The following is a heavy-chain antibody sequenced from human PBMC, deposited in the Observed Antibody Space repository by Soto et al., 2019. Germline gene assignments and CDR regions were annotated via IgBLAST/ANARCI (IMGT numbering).Heavy chain of an antibody. V-gene: IGHV3-74*01. CDR1: GFSFSDYW. CDR2: VKTDGSII. Sequence: EVQLVESGGALVQPGGSLRLSCVASGFSFSDYWMHWVSQAPGKGLVWVSRVKTDGSIITYADSVKGRFTISRDNAKNTLYLQINTLRAEEAVVYYCARVRQWAWYGDLWRCGTLVNVSS. CDR3: ARVRQWAWYGDL. J-gene: IGHJ2*01. D-gene: IGHD1-26*01.